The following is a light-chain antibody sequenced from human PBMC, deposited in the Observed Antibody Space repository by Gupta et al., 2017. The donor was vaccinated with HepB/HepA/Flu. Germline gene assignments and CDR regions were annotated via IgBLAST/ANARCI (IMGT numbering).Light chain of an antibody. J-gene: IGKJ1*01. CDR3: QQYNSYSWT. Sequence: DIQMTQSPSTLSASVGDRVTITCRASQSISSWLAWYQQKPGKAPKLLIYKASSLESGVPSRFSGSGSGTEFTLTISSLQPDDFATYYCQQYNSYSWTFDQGTKVETK. V-gene: IGKV1-5*03. CDR1: QSISSW. CDR2: KAS.